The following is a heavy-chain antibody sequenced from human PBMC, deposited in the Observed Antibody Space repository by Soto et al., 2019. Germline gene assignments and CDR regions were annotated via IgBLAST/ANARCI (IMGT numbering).Heavy chain of an antibody. CDR2: INPNSGGT. CDR1: GYTFTGYY. J-gene: IGHJ6*03. D-gene: IGHD7-27*01. V-gene: IGHV1-2*04. CDR3: ARGPLTGDYYYYYYMDV. Sequence: ASVKVSCKASGYTFTGYYMHWVRQAPGQGLEWMGWINPNSGGTNYAQKFQGWVTMTRDTSISTAYMELSRLRSDDTAVYYCARGPLTGDYYYYYYMDVWGKGTTVTVSS.